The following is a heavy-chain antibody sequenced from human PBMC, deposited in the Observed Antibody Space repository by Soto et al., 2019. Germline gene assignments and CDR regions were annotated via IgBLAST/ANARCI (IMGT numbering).Heavy chain of an antibody. V-gene: IGHV1-69*12. Sequence: QVHLEQSGAEVKKPGSSVKVSCKASGGTFRTAAISWVRQAPGQGLEWLGGIMPVVRRPDYAQKCQGRVTITADESTSTAYMELSGLRSDDTAVYYCARDNDRPQLGGNYYYILDVWGQGTTISVSS. D-gene: IGHD2-8*01. CDR3: ARDNDRPQLGGNYYYILDV. J-gene: IGHJ6*02. CDR1: GGTFRTAA. CDR2: IMPVVRRP.